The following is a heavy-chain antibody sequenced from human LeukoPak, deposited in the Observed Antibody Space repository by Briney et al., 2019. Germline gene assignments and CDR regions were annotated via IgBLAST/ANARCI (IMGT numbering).Heavy chain of an antibody. CDR2: INPSGGST. CDR1: GYTFTSYY. Sequence: GASVKVSCKASGYTFTSYYIHWVRQAPGQGLEWMGLINPSGGSTSYAQKFQGRVTMTRDMSTSTVYMELSSLRSEDTAVYYCARAGDCSSTSCSTVYYMDVWGKGTTVTVSS. D-gene: IGHD2-2*01. J-gene: IGHJ6*03. CDR3: ARAGDCSSTSCSTVYYMDV. V-gene: IGHV1-46*01.